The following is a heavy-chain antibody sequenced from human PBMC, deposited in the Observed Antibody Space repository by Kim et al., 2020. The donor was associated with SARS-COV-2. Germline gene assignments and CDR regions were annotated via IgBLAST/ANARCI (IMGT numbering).Heavy chain of an antibody. J-gene: IGHJ4*02. V-gene: IGHV3-23*01. Sequence: ADSVKGRFTISRDNSKNTLYLQMNSLRAEDTAVYYCAKDAYYGSGSYGSNWGQGTLVTVSS. D-gene: IGHD3-10*01. CDR3: AKDAYYGSGSYGSN.